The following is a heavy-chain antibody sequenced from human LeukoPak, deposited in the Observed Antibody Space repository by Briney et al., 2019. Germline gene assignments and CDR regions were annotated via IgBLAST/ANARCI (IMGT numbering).Heavy chain of an antibody. V-gene: IGHV3-23*01. CDR1: GFTFSSYA. Sequence: GGSLRLSCAASGFTFSSYAMSWVRQAPGKGLEWVSAISGSGGSTYYADSVKSRFTISRDNSKNTLYLQMNSLRAEDTAVYYCTKSTSGYYYYFDYWGQGTLVTVSS. J-gene: IGHJ4*02. CDR3: TKSTSGYYYYFDY. D-gene: IGHD3-22*01. CDR2: ISGSGGST.